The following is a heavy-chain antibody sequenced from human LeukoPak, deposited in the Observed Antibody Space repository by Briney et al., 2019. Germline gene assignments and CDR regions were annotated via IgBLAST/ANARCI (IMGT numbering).Heavy chain of an antibody. Sequence: PSETLSLTCTVSGYSISSGYYWGWIRQPPGKGLEWIGSIYHSGNTYYNPSLKSRVTISVDVSKNQFSLKLSSVTAADTAVYYCARSYPGYSSGWYAFDPWGQGTLVTVSS. J-gene: IGHJ5*02. V-gene: IGHV4-38-2*02. CDR2: IYHSGNT. CDR1: GYSISSGYY. D-gene: IGHD6-19*01. CDR3: ARSYPGYSSGWYAFDP.